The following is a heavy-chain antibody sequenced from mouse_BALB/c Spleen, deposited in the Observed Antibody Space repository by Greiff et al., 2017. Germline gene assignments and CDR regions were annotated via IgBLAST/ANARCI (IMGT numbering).Heavy chain of an antibody. Sequence: VQLKQSGAELVRSGASVKLSCTASGFNIKDYYMHWVKQRPEQGLEWIGWIDPENGDTEYAPKFQGKATMTADTSSNTAYLQLSSLTSEDTAVYYCNDGDEAYWGQGTLGTVSA. J-gene: IGHJ3*01. CDR3: NDGDEAY. D-gene: IGHD3-3*01. CDR2: IDPENGDT. V-gene: IGHV14-4*02. CDR1: GFNIKDYY.